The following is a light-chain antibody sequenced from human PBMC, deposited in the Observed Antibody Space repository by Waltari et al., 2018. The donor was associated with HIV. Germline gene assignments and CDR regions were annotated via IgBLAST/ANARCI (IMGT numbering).Light chain of an antibody. CDR3: QQALRTPLN. CDR2: AAT. J-gene: IGKJ4*01. CDR1: DTLDNF. V-gene: IGKV1-39*01. Sequence: DIQMTQSPSSLSASVGDRVTITCRASDTLDNFLNWYQQKPGKAPNLLICAATTLKDGVSSRFSGSGSGTDYNLTISSLQPEDFATYFCQQALRTPLNFGGGT.